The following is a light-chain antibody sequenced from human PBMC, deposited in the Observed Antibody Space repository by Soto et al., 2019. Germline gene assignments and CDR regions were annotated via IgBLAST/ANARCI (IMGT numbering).Light chain of an antibody. CDR2: DAS. CDR3: QQSSNWAPET. Sequence: EIVLTQSPATLSLSPGERATLSCRASQSVSRYLAWYQQKPGKAPRLLIYDASNRATGIPARFSGSGSGTEFTLLIISLEHEDFAGYYCQQSSNWAPETFGQGTKVEIK. CDR1: QSVSRY. J-gene: IGKJ1*01. V-gene: IGKV3-11*01.